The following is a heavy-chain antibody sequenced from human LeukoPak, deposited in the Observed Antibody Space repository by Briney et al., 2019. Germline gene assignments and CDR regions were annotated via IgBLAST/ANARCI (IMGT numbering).Heavy chain of an antibody. CDR3: ARLSTGSGWHFDY. V-gene: IGHV4-59*08. CDR1: GGSISSYY. CDR2: IYYSGST. J-gene: IGHJ4*02. Sequence: SETLSPTCTVSGGSISSYYWSWIRQPPGKGLEWIGYIYYSGSTNYNPSLKSRVTISVDTSKNQFSLKLSSVTAADTAVYYCARLSTGSGWHFDYWGQGTLVTVSS. D-gene: IGHD6-19*01.